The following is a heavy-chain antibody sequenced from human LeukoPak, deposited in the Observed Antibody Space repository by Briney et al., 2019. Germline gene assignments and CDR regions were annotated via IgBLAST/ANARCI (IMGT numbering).Heavy chain of an antibody. CDR2: IYHSGST. Sequence: SGTLSLTCAVSGGSISSSNWWSWVRQPPGKGLEWIGEIYHSGSTNYNPSLKSRVTISVDKSKNQFSLKLSSVTAADTAVYYCARGPTTPPYYYYGMDVWGQGTTVTVSS. CDR3: ARGPTTPPYYYYGMDV. CDR1: GGSISSSNW. J-gene: IGHJ6*02. D-gene: IGHD4-17*01. V-gene: IGHV4-4*02.